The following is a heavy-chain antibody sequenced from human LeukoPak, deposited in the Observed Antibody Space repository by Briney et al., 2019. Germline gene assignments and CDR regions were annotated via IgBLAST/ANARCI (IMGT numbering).Heavy chain of an antibody. CDR3: ARTRPGDFWSGHFRRCMDV. CDR1: GYTFTGYY. CDR2: INPNSGGT. V-gene: IGHV1-2*06. D-gene: IGHD3-3*01. Sequence: VASVKVSCKASGYTFTGYYMHWVRQAPGQGLEWMGRINPNSGGTNYAQKFQGRVTVTRDTSISTAYMELSRLRSDDTAVYYCARTRPGDFWSGHFRRCMDVWGQGTTVTVSS. J-gene: IGHJ6*02.